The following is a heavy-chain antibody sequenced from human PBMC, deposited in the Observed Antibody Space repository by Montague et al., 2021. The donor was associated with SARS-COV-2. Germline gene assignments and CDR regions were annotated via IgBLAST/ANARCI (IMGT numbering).Heavy chain of an antibody. D-gene: IGHD5-12*01. V-gene: IGHV3-30-3*01. CDR2: ISYDGSNK. CDR1: GFTFSSYA. Sequence: SLRLSCAASGFTFSSYAIHWVRQAPGKGLEWVAVISYDGSNKYYADSVKGRFTISRDNSKNTLYLQMNSLRAEDTAVYYCARDGGGYSDYWGQGTLVTVSS. J-gene: IGHJ4*02. CDR3: ARDGGGYSDY.